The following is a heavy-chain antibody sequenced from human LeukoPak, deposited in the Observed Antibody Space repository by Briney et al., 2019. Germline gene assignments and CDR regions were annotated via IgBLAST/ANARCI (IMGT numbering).Heavy chain of an antibody. V-gene: IGHV3-21*04. CDR1: GFTFSSYS. Sequence: GGSLRLSCAASGFTFSSYSMNWVRQAPGKGLEWVSSISSSSSYIYYADSVRGRFTISRDNAKNSLYLQMNSLRAEDTAVYYCARGGSYLSAFDIWGQGTMVTVSS. J-gene: IGHJ3*02. CDR2: ISSSSSYI. D-gene: IGHD1-26*01. CDR3: ARGGSYLSAFDI.